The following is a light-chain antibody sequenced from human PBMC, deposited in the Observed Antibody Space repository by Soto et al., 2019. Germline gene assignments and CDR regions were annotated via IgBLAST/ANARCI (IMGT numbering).Light chain of an antibody. Sequence: QSALTQPASVSGSPGQSITISCTGTSSDVGGYNYVSWYQHHPGKAPKLMIYDVSNRPSGVSNRFSGSKSGNTASLTISGLQPEDEADYYCSSYTTSNPRQIFLGTGTKVTVL. CDR3: SSYTTSNPRQIF. V-gene: IGLV2-14*03. J-gene: IGLJ1*01. CDR2: DVS. CDR1: SSDVGGYNY.